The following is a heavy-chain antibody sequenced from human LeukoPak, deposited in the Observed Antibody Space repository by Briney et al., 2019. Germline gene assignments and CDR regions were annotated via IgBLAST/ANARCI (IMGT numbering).Heavy chain of an antibody. J-gene: IGHJ6*03. CDR2: LSSSGSTI. Sequence: KTGGSLRLSCAASGFTFSDYYMNWIRQAPGKGLEWVSYLSSSGSTIYYADSVKGRFTISRDNAKNSLYLQMNSLRAEDTAVYYCARDITPYYYMDVWGKGTTVTVSS. V-gene: IGHV3-11*04. D-gene: IGHD3-10*01. CDR1: GFTFSDYY. CDR3: ARDITPYYYMDV.